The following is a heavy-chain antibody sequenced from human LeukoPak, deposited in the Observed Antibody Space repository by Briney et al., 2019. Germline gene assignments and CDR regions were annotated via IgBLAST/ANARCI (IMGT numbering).Heavy chain of an antibody. CDR3: ARTKWELLGIFDY. Sequence: PSETLSLTCTVSGGSISSYYWSWLRQPPGKGLEWIGYISYNGSTNYNPSLKSRVTISVDTSKNQFSLKLSSVTAADTAVYYCARTKWELLGIFDYWGQGTLVTVSS. CDR2: ISYNGST. CDR1: GGSISSYY. J-gene: IGHJ4*02. V-gene: IGHV4-59*01. D-gene: IGHD1-26*01.